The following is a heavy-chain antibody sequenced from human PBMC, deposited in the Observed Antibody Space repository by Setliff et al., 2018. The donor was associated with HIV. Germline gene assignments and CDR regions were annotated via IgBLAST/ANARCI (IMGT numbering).Heavy chain of an antibody. CDR3: TTEDPWLRFGH. J-gene: IGHJ5*02. Sequence: GGSLRLSCAASGFTFSDYWMIWVRQTPGKGLEWVANINKDGSEKNYVGSVKGRFTISRDNAKRSLYLQMNSLKTEDTAVYYCTTEDPWLRFGHWGQGTLVTVSS. CDR1: GFTFSDYW. CDR2: INKDGSEK. D-gene: IGHD5-12*01. V-gene: IGHV3-7*03.